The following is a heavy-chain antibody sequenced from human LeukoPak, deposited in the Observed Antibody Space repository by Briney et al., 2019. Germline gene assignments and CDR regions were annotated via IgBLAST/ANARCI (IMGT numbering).Heavy chain of an antibody. Sequence: PGGSLRLSCVASGLSVSSNYMSWVRQAPGKGLEWVSVIYSGGNTYYADSVKGRFTISRDNSKNTVYLQMNSLRAEDTAVYYCARGETSSYDYWGQGTLVTVSS. CDR2: IYSGGNT. CDR3: ARGETSSYDY. V-gene: IGHV3-53*01. CDR1: GLSVSSNY. J-gene: IGHJ4*02. D-gene: IGHD2-2*01.